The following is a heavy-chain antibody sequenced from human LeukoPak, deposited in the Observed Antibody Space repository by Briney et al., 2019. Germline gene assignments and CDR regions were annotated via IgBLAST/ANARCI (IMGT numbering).Heavy chain of an antibody. CDR3: ARDPPLGYCSSTSCYVGDYYYYYGMDV. CDR2: IYYSGST. V-gene: IGHV4-59*01. CDR1: GGSISSYY. Sequence: PSETLSLTCTVSGGSISSYYWSWIRQPPGKGLEWIGYIYYSGSTNYNPSLKSRVTISVDTSKNQFSLKLSSVTADDTAVYYCARDPPLGYCSSTSCYVGDYYYYYGMDVWGQGTTVTVSS. D-gene: IGHD2-2*01. J-gene: IGHJ6*02.